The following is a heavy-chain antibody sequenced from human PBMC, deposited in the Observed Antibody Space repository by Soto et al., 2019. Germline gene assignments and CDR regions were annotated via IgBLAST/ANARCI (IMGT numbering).Heavy chain of an antibody. V-gene: IGHV1-46*01. CDR1: GYTISSYY. D-gene: IGHD2-15*01. Sequence: GASVKVSCKAAGYTISSYYMHWVRLAPGKGLEWMGIIISSISATRYSQMFQGTFTMPRDVSPSTVYMEMSGLRSEDTAVYYCARGHCSGRNCYRLYYYDMDVWRQVTT. J-gene: IGHJ6*02. CDR2: IISSISAT. CDR3: ARGHCSGRNCYRLYYYDMDV.